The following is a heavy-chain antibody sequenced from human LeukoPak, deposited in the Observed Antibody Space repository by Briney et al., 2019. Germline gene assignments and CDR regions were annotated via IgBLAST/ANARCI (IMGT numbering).Heavy chain of an antibody. V-gene: IGHV3-30*02. Sequence: QTGGSLRLSCAASGFTFSSYGMHWVRQAPGKGLEWVAFIRYDGSNKYYADSVKGRFTISRDNSKNTLYLQMNSLRAEDTAVYYCAKDWLERRGMLDYWGQGTLVTVSS. CDR3: AKDWLERRGMLDY. J-gene: IGHJ4*02. CDR2: IRYDGSNK. CDR1: GFTFSSYG. D-gene: IGHD1-1*01.